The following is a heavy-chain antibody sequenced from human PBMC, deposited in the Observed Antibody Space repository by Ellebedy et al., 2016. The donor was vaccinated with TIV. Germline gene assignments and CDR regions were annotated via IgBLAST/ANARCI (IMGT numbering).Heavy chain of an antibody. J-gene: IGHJ2*01. CDR3: ARLTGTTRDGWYFDL. V-gene: IGHV4-34*01. D-gene: IGHD1-7*01. Sequence: MPSETLSLTCAVYGGSFSGYYWRWIRQPPGKGLEWIGEINHSGSTNYNPSLKSRVTISVDTSKNQFSLKLSSVTAADTAVYYCARLTGTTRDGWYFDLWGRGTLVTVSS. CDR1: GGSFSGYY. CDR2: INHSGST.